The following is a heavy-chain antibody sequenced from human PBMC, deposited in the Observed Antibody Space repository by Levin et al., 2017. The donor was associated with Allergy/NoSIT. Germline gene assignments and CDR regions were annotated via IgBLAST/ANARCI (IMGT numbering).Heavy chain of an antibody. CDR3: ARDKGWYSSPRDGIDY. CDR2: INPSGGST. V-gene: IGHV1-46*01. D-gene: IGHD6-13*01. CDR1: GYTFTRYY. Sequence: GESLKISCKASGYTFTRYYMHWVRQAPGQGLEWMGIINPSGGSTSYAQKFQGRVTMTRDTSTSTVYMELSSLRSEDTAVYYCARDKGWYSSPRDGIDYWGQGTLVTVSS. J-gene: IGHJ4*02.